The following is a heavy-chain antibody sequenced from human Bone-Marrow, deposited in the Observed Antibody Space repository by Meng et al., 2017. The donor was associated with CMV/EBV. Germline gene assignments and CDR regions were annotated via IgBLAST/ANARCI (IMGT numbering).Heavy chain of an antibody. CDR1: GFTFSHYD. J-gene: IGHJ4*02. D-gene: IGHD6-6*01. CDR3: ARKGAARPDHYFDY. CDR2: ITYDGSKK. V-gene: IGHV3-30-3*01. Sequence: GESLKISCAASGFTFSHYDMHWVRQAPGKGLEWVAVITYDGSKKDYTDSVKGRFFISRDNNKNTLYLQLNSLRTDDTAVYYCARKGAARPDHYFDYWGQGTLVTVSS.